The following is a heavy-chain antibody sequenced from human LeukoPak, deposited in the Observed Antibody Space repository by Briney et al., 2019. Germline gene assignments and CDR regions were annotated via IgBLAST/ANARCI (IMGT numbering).Heavy chain of an antibody. Sequence: ASVKVSCKASGYTFTGYYMHWVRQAPGQGLEWMGWINPNSGGTNYAQKFQGRVTMTRDTSISTAYMELSRLRSDDTAVYYCARDAGYSSSWPYYYYYMDVWGKGTTVTVSS. D-gene: IGHD6-13*01. J-gene: IGHJ6*03. CDR1: GYTFTGYY. CDR3: ARDAGYSSSWPYYYYYMDV. CDR2: INPNSGGT. V-gene: IGHV1-2*02.